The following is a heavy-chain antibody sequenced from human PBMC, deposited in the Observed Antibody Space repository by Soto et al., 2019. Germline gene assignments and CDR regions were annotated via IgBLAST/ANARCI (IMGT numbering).Heavy chain of an antibody. D-gene: IGHD2-2*01. CDR3: AKVWVDIVVVPDSERGFPDAFDI. V-gene: IGHV3-23*01. CDR2: ISGSGGST. Sequence: GGSLRLSCAASGFTFSSYAMSWVRQAPGKGLEWVSAISGSGGSTYYADSVKGRFTISRDNSKNTLYLQMNSLRAEDTAVYYCAKVWVDIVVVPDSERGFPDAFDIWGQGTMVTVS. CDR1: GFTFSSYA. J-gene: IGHJ3*02.